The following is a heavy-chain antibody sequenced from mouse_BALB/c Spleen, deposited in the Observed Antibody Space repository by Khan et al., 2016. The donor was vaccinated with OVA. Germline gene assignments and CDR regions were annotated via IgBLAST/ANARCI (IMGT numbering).Heavy chain of an antibody. CDR3: ASPVITTANGAMDY. CDR1: GFTFSNFG. CDR2: ISSGSSTI. Sequence: EVELVESGGGLVQPGGSRKLSCAASGFTFSNFGMYWVRQAPEKGLEWVAYISSGSSTIYYADSVTGRFTISRDNPKNTLFLQMTSLRSEDTAMYYCASPVITTANGAMDYWGQGTSVTVSS. D-gene: IGHD1-2*01. V-gene: IGHV5-17*02. J-gene: IGHJ4*01.